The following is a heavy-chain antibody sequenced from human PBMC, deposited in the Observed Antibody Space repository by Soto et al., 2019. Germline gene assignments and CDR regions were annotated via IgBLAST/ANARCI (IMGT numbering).Heavy chain of an antibody. CDR1: GDTFSSYA. Sequence: QVQLVQSGAEVKKPGSSVKVSCKASGDTFSSYAINWVRQAPGQGLEWMGGIIPMFGTANYAQKFKGRVTITAGESTSTVYMELSRLRSEETAVYYCARVGPAHYYDSSGYYSPLDYWGQGNLVTVSS. V-gene: IGHV1-69*01. J-gene: IGHJ4*02. D-gene: IGHD3-22*01. CDR2: IIPMFGTA. CDR3: ARVGPAHYYDSSGYYSPLDY.